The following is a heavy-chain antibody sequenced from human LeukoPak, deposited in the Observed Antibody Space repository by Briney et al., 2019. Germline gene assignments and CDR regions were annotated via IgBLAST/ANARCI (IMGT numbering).Heavy chain of an antibody. CDR2: INTDGSST. Sequence: PGGSLRLSCAASGFTFSSYWMHWVRQAPGKGLVWVSRINTDGSSTAYADSVKGRFTISRDNAKNTLYLQMNSLRAEDTAVYYCAPRGSITMGGFDYWGQGTLVTVSS. J-gene: IGHJ4*02. V-gene: IGHV3-74*03. CDR1: GFTFSSYW. D-gene: IGHD3-10*01. CDR3: APRGSITMGGFDY.